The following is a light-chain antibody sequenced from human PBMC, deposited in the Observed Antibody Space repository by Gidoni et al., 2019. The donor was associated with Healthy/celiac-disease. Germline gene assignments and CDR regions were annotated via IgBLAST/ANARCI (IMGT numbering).Light chain of an antibody. CDR1: SSNIGSNY. J-gene: IGLJ2*01. Sequence: SLLPPPPSASGTPAQRVTFSCSGSSSNIGSNYVYWYQQLPGTAPKLLIYSNNHRPSGVPDRFSGSKSGTSASLAISGLRSEDEADYYCAAWDDSLSGVVFGGGTKLTVL. CDR2: SNN. CDR3: AAWDDSLSGVV. V-gene: IGLV1-47*02.